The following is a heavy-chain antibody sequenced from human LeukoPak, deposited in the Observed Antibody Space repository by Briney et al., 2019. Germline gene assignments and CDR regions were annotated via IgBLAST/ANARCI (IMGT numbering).Heavy chain of an antibody. CDR3: AKALAYCGGDCYSFGGFFDY. J-gene: IGHJ4*02. V-gene: IGHV3-23*01. Sequence: EGSLRLSCAASGFTFSSYAMSWVRQAPGKGLEWVSAISGSGGSTYYADSVKGRFTISRDNSKNTLYLQMNSLRAEDTAVYYCAKALAYCGGDCYSFGGFFDYWGQGTLVTVSS. CDR2: ISGSGGST. D-gene: IGHD2-21*02. CDR1: GFTFSSYA.